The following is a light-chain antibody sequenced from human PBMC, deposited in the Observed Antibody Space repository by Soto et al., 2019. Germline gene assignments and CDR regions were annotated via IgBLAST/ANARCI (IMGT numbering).Light chain of an antibody. V-gene: IGLV2-14*01. CDR3: SSYTNTYVYV. J-gene: IGLJ1*01. CDR2: EVR. Sequence: QSALTQPASVSGSPGQSITFSCTGTSRDIGYYNYVSWYQQHPGEAPKPIIYEVRNRPSGVSTRFSGSKSGNTASLIISGLQAEDEADYFCSSYTNTYVYVFXTGTKVTVL. CDR1: SRDIGYYNY.